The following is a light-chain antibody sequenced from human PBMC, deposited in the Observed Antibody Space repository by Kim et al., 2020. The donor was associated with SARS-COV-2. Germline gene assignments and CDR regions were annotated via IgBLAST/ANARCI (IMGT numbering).Light chain of an antibody. CDR3: GSYTSTNTRI. CDR2: AVS. CDR1: RINVDVYVY. Sequence: QSITISCTWTRINVDVYVYVSWYQQYPGNAPQVIVYAVSRRPSAVSNRFSGSKSGSTDSLTISGLRAEHEADYYCGSYTSTNTRIFGTGTKVTVL. J-gene: IGLJ1*01. V-gene: IGLV2-14*03.